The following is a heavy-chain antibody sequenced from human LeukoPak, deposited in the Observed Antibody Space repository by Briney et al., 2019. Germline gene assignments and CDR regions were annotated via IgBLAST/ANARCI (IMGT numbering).Heavy chain of an antibody. D-gene: IGHD3-16*01. Sequence: SETLSLTCTVSGGSISSYYWSWIRQPAGKGLEWIGRIYTSGSTNYNPSLKSRVTISVDTSKNQLSLKLSSVTAADTAVYYCARVKDPGGYYYYYYMDVWGKGTTVTVSS. CDR3: ARVKDPGGYYYYYYMDV. V-gene: IGHV4-4*07. J-gene: IGHJ6*03. CDR2: IYTSGST. CDR1: GGSISSYY.